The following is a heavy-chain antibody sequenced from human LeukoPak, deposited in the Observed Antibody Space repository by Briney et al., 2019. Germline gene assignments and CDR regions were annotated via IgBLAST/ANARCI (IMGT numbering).Heavy chain of an antibody. CDR2: IYSSGRT. J-gene: IGHJ3*02. CDR1: GGSINSDNYS. CDR3: TRGWSSGGAFDI. D-gene: IGHD6-19*01. Sequence: SETLSLTCTVSGGSINSDNYSWTWIRQPAGMGLDWIGRIYSSGRTDYNPSLKSRVTISIDKSKNQFSLELSSVTAADTAVYYCTRGWSSGGAFDIWGQGTMVTVSS. V-gene: IGHV4-61*02.